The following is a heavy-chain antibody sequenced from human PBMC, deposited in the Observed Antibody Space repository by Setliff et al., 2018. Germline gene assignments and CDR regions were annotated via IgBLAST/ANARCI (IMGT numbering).Heavy chain of an antibody. J-gene: IGHJ4*02. D-gene: IGHD2-21*02. Sequence: ASVKVSCKASGYTFTDYYVHWVRQAPGQGPEWMGWINPHTSSTHSTQKFQGRLTMTRDTSITTAYMELSSLRSDDTAVYYCARPATLAMGDYYFDSRGQGTLVTVSS. CDR3: ARPATLAMGDYYFDS. CDR2: INPHTSST. CDR1: GYTFTDYY. V-gene: IGHV1-2*02.